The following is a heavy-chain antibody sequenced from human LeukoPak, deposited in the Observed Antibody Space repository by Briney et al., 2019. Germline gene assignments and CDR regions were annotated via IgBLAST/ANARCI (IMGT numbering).Heavy chain of an antibody. V-gene: IGHV3-33*01. Sequence: PGGSLRLSCAASGFTFSSYGMHWVRQAPGKGLEWVAVIWYDGSNKYYADSVKGRFTISSDNSKNTLYLQMNSLRAEDTAVYYCARGVVDYGFDYWGQGTLVTVSS. CDR3: ARGVVDYGFDY. D-gene: IGHD4-17*01. CDR2: IWYDGSNK. J-gene: IGHJ4*02. CDR1: GFTFSSYG.